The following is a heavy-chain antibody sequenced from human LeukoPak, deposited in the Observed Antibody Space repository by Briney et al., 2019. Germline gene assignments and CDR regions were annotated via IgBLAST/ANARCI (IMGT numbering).Heavy chain of an antibody. V-gene: IGHV3-30*03. CDR2: ISYDGSNR. CDR3: AREGLWFGEFEYNWFDP. CDR1: GFTFSSYG. D-gene: IGHD3-10*01. Sequence: GGSLRLSCAASGFTFSSYGMHWVRQAPGKGLEWVAVISYDGSNRYYADSVKGRFTISRDNAKNSLYLQMNSLRAEDTAVYYCAREGLWFGEFEYNWFDPWGQGTLVTVSS. J-gene: IGHJ5*02.